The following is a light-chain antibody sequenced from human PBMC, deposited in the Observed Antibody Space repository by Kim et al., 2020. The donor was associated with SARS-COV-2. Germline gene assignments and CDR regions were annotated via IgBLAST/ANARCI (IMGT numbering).Light chain of an antibody. Sequence: GKTVTVSCTRSSGSIASNDVQWYQQRPGSATTTVIYEDNQRPSGVPDRFSGSIDSSSNSASLTISGLKTEDEADYYCQSYDSSNWVFGGGTQLTVL. V-gene: IGLV6-57*03. CDR3: QSYDSSNWV. CDR2: EDN. J-gene: IGLJ3*02. CDR1: SGSIASND.